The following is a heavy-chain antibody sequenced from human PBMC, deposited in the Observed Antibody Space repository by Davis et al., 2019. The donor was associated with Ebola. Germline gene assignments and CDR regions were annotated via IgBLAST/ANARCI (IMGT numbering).Heavy chain of an antibody. CDR2: IYLADSDT. Sequence: GESLMTPCKCPGYSFTTYWIGWVRQIPGKGLEWMGIIYLADSDTRYSPSFRGQVTISVDKSISTAYLRWSSLKASDTALYYCARLGDGYNCGVGVYWGQGTLVTVSS. CDR3: ARLGDGYNCGVGVY. J-gene: IGHJ4*02. CDR1: GYSFTTYW. D-gene: IGHD5-24*01. V-gene: IGHV5-51*01.